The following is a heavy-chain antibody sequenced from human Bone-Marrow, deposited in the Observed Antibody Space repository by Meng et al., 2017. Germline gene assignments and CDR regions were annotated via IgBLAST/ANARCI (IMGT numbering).Heavy chain of an antibody. CDR2: IWYDGSNK. V-gene: IGHV3-33*01. CDR3: AACSGGSCYDEIGY. CDR1: GFTFSSYG. J-gene: IGHJ4*02. Sequence: GGSLRLSCAASGFTFSSYGMHWVRQAPGKGLEWVAVIWYDGSNKYYADSVKGRFTISRDNSKNTLYLQMNSLRAEDTAVYYCAACSGGSCYDEIGYWGQGTLVTVSS. D-gene: IGHD2-15*01.